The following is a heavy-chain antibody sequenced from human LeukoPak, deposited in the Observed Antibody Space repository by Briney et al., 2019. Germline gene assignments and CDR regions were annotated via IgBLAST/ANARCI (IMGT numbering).Heavy chain of an antibody. CDR2: ISSSSSYI. D-gene: IGHD3-22*01. CDR3: ARAITMKVVSSDAFDI. Sequence: PGGSLRLSCAASGFTFINYNMNWVRQAPGKGLERVSSISSSSSYIYYADSVKGRFTISRDNTKNSLYLQMNNLRAEDTAVYYCARAITMKVVSSDAFDIWGQGTMVTVSS. V-gene: IGHV3-21*01. J-gene: IGHJ3*02. CDR1: GFTFINYN.